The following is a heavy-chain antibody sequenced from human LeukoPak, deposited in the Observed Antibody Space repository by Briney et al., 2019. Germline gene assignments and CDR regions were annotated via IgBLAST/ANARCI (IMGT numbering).Heavy chain of an antibody. CDR2: ISWNSANI. Sequence: PGGSLRLSCAASGFTFDDYAMHWVRHVPGKGLEWVSGISWNSANIVYVDSVKGRFTISRDNAKKSLYLQMNSLRAEDTALYYCAKEIHVARDYFYDSSGPSGSFDSWGQGTLVTVSS. V-gene: IGHV3-9*01. CDR3: AKEIHVARDYFYDSSGPSGSFDS. J-gene: IGHJ4*02. D-gene: IGHD3-22*01. CDR1: GFTFDDYA.